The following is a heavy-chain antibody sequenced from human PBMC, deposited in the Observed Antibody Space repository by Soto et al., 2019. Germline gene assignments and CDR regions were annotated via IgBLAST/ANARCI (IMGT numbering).Heavy chain of an antibody. CDR3: ARQESDFWSGYYTGPYSYYGMDV. V-gene: IGHV6-1*01. D-gene: IGHD3-3*01. CDR2: TYYRSKWYN. CDR1: GDRVSGNSAA. Sequence: AQTLSLPCAISGDRVSGNSAAWNLIRQSPSRGLEWLGRTYYRSKWYNDYAVSVKSRITINPDTSKNQFSLQLNSVTPEDTAVYYCARQESDFWSGYYTGPYSYYGMDVWGQGTTVTVSS. J-gene: IGHJ6*02.